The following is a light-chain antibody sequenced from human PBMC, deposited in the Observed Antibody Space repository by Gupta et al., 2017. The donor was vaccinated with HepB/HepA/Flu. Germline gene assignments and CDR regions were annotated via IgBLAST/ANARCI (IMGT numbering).Light chain of an antibody. J-gene: IGKJ5*01. CDR1: QSVSSSY. CDR3: QQDGSSPSIT. V-gene: IGKV3-20*01. CDR2: GAS. Sequence: EIVLTQSPGTLSLSPGERATLSCRASQSVSSSYLAWYQQKPGQAPRLLIYGASSRDTGIPDRFSGSGCGTDFTLTISRREPEDFAVYYCQQDGSSPSITFGQGTQLEIK.